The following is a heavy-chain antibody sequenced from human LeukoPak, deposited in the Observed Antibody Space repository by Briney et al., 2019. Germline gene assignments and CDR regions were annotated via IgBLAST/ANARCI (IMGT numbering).Heavy chain of an antibody. J-gene: IGHJ3*02. V-gene: IGHV4-59*01. CDR1: GGSISDYY. Sequence: PSETLSLTCTVSGGSISDYYWSWIRQPPGKGLEWIAYIYSSGSTNYSPSLKSRVTISLDTSKNQFSLRLSSVTAADTAVYYCARERGSGSDAFDIWGQGTMVTVSS. CDR2: IYSSGST. D-gene: IGHD3-10*01. CDR3: ARERGSGSDAFDI.